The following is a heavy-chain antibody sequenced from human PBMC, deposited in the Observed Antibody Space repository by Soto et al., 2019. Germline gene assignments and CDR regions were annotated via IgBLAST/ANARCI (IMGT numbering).Heavy chain of an antibody. CDR1: GYTLTELS. CDR3: ATDSYGYRNDGMDV. D-gene: IGHD5-18*01. V-gene: IGHV1-24*01. J-gene: IGHJ6*02. Sequence: GASVKVSCKVSGYTLTELSMHWVRQAPGKGLEWMGGFDPEDGETIYAQKFQGRVTMTEDTSTDTAYMELSSLRSEDTAVYYSATDSYGYRNDGMDVWGQGTTVTVSS. CDR2: FDPEDGET.